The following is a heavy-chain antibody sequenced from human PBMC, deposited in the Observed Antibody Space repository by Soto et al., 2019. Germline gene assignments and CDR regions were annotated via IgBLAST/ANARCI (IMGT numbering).Heavy chain of an antibody. CDR2: ISGSDGRI. J-gene: IGHJ3*02. V-gene: IGHV3-23*01. CDR3: AKTWSPSSWDAFDI. CDR1: GFTFSSYA. Sequence: SLRLSCAASGFTFSSYAMGWVRQAPGKGLEWVSSISGSDGRIYYADSVKGRFTISRDNSKNTLFLQMNSLRAEDTAVYYCAKTWSPSSWDAFDIWGQGTMVTVSS. D-gene: IGHD2-2*01.